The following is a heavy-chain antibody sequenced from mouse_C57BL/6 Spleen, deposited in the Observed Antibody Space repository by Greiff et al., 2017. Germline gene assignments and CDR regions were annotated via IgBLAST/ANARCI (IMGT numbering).Heavy chain of an antibody. Sequence: QVQLQQSGAELVKPGASVKVSCKASGYTFTSYWMYWVKQRPGQGLEWIGRIQPSDSDTNYKQKFKGKATLTVAKSSSTAYMQLSSLTSEDSAVYYCAINDGSSHYAMDYWGQGTSVTVSS. CDR1: GYTFTSYW. V-gene: IGHV1-74*01. D-gene: IGHD1-1*01. J-gene: IGHJ4*01. CDR3: AINDGSSHYAMDY. CDR2: IQPSDSDT.